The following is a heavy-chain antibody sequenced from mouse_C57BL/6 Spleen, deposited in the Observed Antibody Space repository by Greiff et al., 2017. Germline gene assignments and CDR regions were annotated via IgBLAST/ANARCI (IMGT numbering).Heavy chain of an antibody. Sequence: EVKLMESGGGLVKPGGSLKLSCAASGFTFSSYAMSWVRQTPEKRLEWVATISDGGSYTYYPDNVKGRFTISRDNAKNNLYLQMSHLKSEDTAMYYCARDLFYSNYLDYWGQGTTLTVSS. CDR3: ARDLFYSNYLDY. D-gene: IGHD2-5*01. CDR1: GFTFSSYA. V-gene: IGHV5-4*01. J-gene: IGHJ2*01. CDR2: ISDGGSYT.